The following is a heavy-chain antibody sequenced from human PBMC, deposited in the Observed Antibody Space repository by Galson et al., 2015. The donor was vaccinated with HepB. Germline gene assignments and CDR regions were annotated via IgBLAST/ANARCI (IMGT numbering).Heavy chain of an antibody. CDR3: AKGYGLFDS. V-gene: IGHV3-23*01. CDR1: GFAFDTHA. CDR2: ISGNGDST. D-gene: IGHD5-18*01. Sequence: SLRLSCAASGFAFDTHAMSWVRQAPGRGLEWISGISGNGDSTFYADSVKGRFTVSRDNSNNMLYPRMNSLRAEDAGLYFCAKGYGLFDSWGQGILITVSS. J-gene: IGHJ5*01.